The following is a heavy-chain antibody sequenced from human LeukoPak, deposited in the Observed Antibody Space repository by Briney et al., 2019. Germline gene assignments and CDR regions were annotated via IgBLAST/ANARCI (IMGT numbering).Heavy chain of an antibody. J-gene: IGHJ4*02. V-gene: IGHV1-8*01. CDR2: MNPNSGNT. D-gene: IGHD2-2*01. CDR3: ARGVVPAAVLGY. Sequence: GASVKVSCKASGYTFTSYDINWVRQATGQGLEWMGWMNPNSGNTGYAQKFQGRVTMTRNTSISTAYMEVSSLRSEDTAVYYCARGVVPAAVLGYWGQGTLVTVPS. CDR1: GYTFTSYD.